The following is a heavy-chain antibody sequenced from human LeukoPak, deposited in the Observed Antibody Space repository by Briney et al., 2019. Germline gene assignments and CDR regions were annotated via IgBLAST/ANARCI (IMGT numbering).Heavy chain of an antibody. D-gene: IGHD4-17*01. V-gene: IGHV3-9*01. Sequence: SLRLSCAASGFTFGSYGMSWVRQAAGKGLQWVSGISWNSGSIGYADPVKGRFTISRDNAKNSLYLQMNSLRAEDTALYYCAKDAHYGSATHYFDYWGQGTLVTVSS. CDR3: AKDAHYGSATHYFDY. CDR1: GFTFGSYG. J-gene: IGHJ4*02. CDR2: ISWNSGSI.